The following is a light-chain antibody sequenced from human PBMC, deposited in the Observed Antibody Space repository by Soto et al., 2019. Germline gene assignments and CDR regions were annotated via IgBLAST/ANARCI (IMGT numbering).Light chain of an antibody. CDR2: GAS. CDR1: QSVSSSY. V-gene: IGKV3-20*01. CDR3: QQFSSYPLT. J-gene: IGKJ4*01. Sequence: ESVLTQSPGTLSLSPGERATLCCRAGQSVSSSYLAWYQQKPGQAPRLLIYGASTRATGIPDRFSGGGSGTDFTLTISRLEPEDFAVYYCQQFSSYPLTFGGGTKVDIK.